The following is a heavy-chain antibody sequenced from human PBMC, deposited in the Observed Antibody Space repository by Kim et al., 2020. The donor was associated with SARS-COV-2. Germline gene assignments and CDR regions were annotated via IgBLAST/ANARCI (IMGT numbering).Heavy chain of an antibody. CDR3: ARSAYCGGDCYSSGSHYYYYGMDV. CDR1: GYSFTSYW. D-gene: IGHD2-21*02. CDR2: IYPGDSDT. J-gene: IGHJ6*02. Sequence: GESLKISCKGSGYSFTSYWIGWVRQMPGKGLEWMGIIYPGDSDTRYSPSFQGQVTISADKSISTAYLQWSSLKASDTAMYYCARSAYCGGDCYSSGSHYYYYGMDVWGRGTTVTVSS. V-gene: IGHV5-51*01.